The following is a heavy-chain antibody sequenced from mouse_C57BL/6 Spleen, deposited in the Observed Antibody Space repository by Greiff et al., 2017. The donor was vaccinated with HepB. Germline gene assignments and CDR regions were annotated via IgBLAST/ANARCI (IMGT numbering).Heavy chain of an antibody. J-gene: IGHJ3*01. CDR3: ARPIPEGFAY. CDR1: GYTFTDYN. CDR2: INPNNGGT. Sequence: EVKLQESGPELVKPGASVKMSCKASGYTFTDYNMHWVKQSHGKSLEWIGYINPNNGGTSYNQKFKGKATLTVNKSSSTAYMELRSLTSEDSAVYYCARPIPEGFAYWGQGTLVTVSA. V-gene: IGHV1-22*01.